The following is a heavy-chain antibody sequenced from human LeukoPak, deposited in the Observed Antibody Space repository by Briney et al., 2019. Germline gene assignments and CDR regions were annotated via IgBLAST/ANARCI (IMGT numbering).Heavy chain of an antibody. CDR3: VGDNHYGSGTLDY. J-gene: IGHJ4*02. CDR2: IYYSGST. CDR1: GGSISSSSYY. D-gene: IGHD3-10*01. Sequence: SETLSLTCTVSGGSISSSSYYWGWIRQPPGKGLEWIGSIYYSGSTYYNPSLKSRVTISVDTSKNQFSLKLSSVTAADTAVYYCVGDNHYGSGTLDYWGQGTLVTVSS. V-gene: IGHV4-39*07.